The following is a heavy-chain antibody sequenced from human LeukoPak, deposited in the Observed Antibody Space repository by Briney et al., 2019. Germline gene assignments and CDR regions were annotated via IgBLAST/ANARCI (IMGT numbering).Heavy chain of an antibody. D-gene: IGHD6-13*01. CDR3: AKTVSSSYYSAGY. CDR2: IRYDGSNK. J-gene: IGHJ4*02. Sequence: PGGSLRLSCAASGFTFSSYGMHWVRQAPGKGLEWVAFIRYDGSNKYYADSVKGRFTISRDNSKNTLYLQMNSLRAGDTAVYYCAKTVSSSYYSAGYWGQGTLVTVSS. V-gene: IGHV3-30*02. CDR1: GFTFSSYG.